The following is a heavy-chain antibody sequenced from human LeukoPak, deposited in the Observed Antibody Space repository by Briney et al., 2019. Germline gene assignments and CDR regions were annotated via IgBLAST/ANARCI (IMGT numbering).Heavy chain of an antibody. CDR2: IYYSGST. V-gene: IGHV4-59*01. D-gene: IGHD3-22*01. CDR3: ARWGHFDTSGYFVVDY. Sequence: MASETLSLTCTVSGGSISSYYWSWIRQPPGKGLEWIGYIYYSGSTNYNPSLQSRVSISIDTSKNHFSLNLRSVTAVDTAVYYCARWGHFDTSGYFVVDYWGQGTLVTVSS. CDR1: GGSISSYY. J-gene: IGHJ4*02.